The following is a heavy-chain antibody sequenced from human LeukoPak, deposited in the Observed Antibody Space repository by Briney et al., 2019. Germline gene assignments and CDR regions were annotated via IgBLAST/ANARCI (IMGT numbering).Heavy chain of an antibody. CDR2: IGSGGNFI. Sequence: PGGSLRLSCAAPGFTFSSHFINWVRQAPGRGLEWVSSIGSGGNFIYYADSVKGRFTISRDNAKNSLYLQMNSLRAEDTAVYYCARERYSTIQNDGLDMWGQGTMVIVSS. CDR1: GFTFSSHF. J-gene: IGHJ3*02. D-gene: IGHD6-13*01. V-gene: IGHV3-21*01. CDR3: ARERYSTIQNDGLDM.